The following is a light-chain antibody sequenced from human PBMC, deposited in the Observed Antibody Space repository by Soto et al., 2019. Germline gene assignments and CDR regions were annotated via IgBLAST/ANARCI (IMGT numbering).Light chain of an antibody. V-gene: IGKV3-15*01. CDR1: QSVSSN. CDR3: QQYNNWPRET. Sequence: IVLTQSPGTLSLSPWERATLSCRASQSVSSNLAWYQQKPGQAPRLLIYGASTRATGIPARFSGSGSGTEFTLTISSLQSEDFAVYYCQQYNNWPRETFGQGTKVDIK. J-gene: IGKJ1*01. CDR2: GAS.